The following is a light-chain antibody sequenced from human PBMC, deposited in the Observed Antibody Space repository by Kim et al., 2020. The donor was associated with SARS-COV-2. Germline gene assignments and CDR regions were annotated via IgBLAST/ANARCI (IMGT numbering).Light chain of an antibody. CDR1: QSISSW. CDR3: QQYKTYSRT. V-gene: IGKV1-5*01. Sequence: DIQMTQSPSTLSAYVGDRVTITCRANQSISSWLAWYQQKPGKAPNLLIYDASTLQSGVPSRFSGSGSGTEFTLAISSLQPDDFATYYCQQYKTYSRTFGQGTKVDIK. CDR2: DAS. J-gene: IGKJ1*01.